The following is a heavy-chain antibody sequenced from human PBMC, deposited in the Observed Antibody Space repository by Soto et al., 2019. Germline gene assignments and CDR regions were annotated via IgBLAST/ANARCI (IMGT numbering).Heavy chain of an antibody. CDR1: GFAFSDYW. CDR3: TKDTFGAEDY. Sequence: AGCLRLSVASAGFAFSDYWMHWVRQAPGKGLMWVSRINGDGSITNYADSVKGRFTISRDNAKNTLYLQMNSLRAEDTAVYYCTKDTFGAEDYWGQGTLVTVSS. D-gene: IGHD3-16*01. CDR2: INGDGSIT. V-gene: IGHV3-74*01. J-gene: IGHJ4*02.